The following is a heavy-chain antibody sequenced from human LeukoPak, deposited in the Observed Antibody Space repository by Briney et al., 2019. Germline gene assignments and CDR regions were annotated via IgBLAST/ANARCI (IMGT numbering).Heavy chain of an antibody. V-gene: IGHV3-74*01. D-gene: IGHD5-12*01. CDR3: AREGGYDPFEY. CDR2: ISTDGSAT. CDR1: GFTFSNHW. Sequence: GGSLRLSCAASGFTFSNHWMHWVRQVPGKGLVWVSRISTDGSATTYADSVKGRFTISRDNDKNTLYLQMNSLRAEDTAVYYCAREGGYDPFEYWGQGTLVTVSS. J-gene: IGHJ4*02.